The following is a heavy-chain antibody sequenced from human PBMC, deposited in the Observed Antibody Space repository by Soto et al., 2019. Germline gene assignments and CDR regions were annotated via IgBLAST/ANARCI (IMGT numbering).Heavy chain of an antibody. J-gene: IGHJ2*01. Sequence: QLQLQESGPGLVKPSETLSLTCSVSGGAISSSSYYWGWIRQPPGKGLEWIGSIYSSGSTYYNPSLKSRVTISVDTSKNQFSLRLSSVTAADTAVYNCARALPGTYYRYFDLWGRGTLVTVSS. V-gene: IGHV4-39*01. CDR3: ARALPGTYYRYFDL. CDR2: IYSSGST. CDR1: GGAISSSSYY. D-gene: IGHD1-26*01.